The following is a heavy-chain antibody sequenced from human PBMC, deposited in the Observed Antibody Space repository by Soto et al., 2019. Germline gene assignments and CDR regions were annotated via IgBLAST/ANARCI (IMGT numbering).Heavy chain of an antibody. J-gene: IGHJ6*02. Sequence: PGGSLRLSCAASGFTFSSYGMHWVRQAPGKGLEWVAVISYDGSNKYYADSVKGRFTISRDNSRNTVYLQMSRLGAADTAMYHCAVHLGQNYYTMDVWGQGTTVTVSS. V-gene: IGHV3-30*03. CDR3: AVHLGQNYYTMDV. CDR2: ISYDGSNK. CDR1: GFTFSSYG.